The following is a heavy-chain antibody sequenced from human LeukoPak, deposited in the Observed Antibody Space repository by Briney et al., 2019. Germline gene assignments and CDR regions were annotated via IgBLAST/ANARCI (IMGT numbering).Heavy chain of an antibody. V-gene: IGHV3-74*01. Sequence: PGGSLRLSCAASGLTFSGAWMHWVRQTPGKRLVWISRIKSDGTATYADSVRGRFTISRDNAKNTLYLQMNNLRADDTGIYYCARDGSYKLDYWGQGALVTVSS. CDR2: IKSDGTAT. CDR1: GLTFSGAW. D-gene: IGHD1-26*01. CDR3: ARDGSYKLDY. J-gene: IGHJ4*02.